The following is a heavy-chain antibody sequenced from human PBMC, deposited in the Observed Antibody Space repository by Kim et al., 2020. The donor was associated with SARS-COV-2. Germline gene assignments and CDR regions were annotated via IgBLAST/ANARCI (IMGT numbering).Heavy chain of an antibody. Sequence: SVKVSCKASGGTFSSYAISWVRQAPGQGLEWMGGSIPIFGTANYAQKFQGRVTITADESTSTAYMELSSLRSEDTAVYYCARARRATVIPSSYDYWGQGTLVTVSS. CDR2: SIPIFGTA. CDR1: GGTFSSYA. CDR3: ARARRATVIPSSYDY. D-gene: IGHD4-4*01. V-gene: IGHV1-69*13. J-gene: IGHJ4*02.